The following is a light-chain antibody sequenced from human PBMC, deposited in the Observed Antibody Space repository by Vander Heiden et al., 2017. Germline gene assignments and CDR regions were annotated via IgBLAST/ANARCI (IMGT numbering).Light chain of an antibody. J-gene: IGLJ1*01. CDR2: DVS. V-gene: IGLV2-14*03. CDR1: SSDVGGYNS. CDR3: SSYTSSTLYV. Sequence: AALTQPASVSGSPGQSITIPCTGTSSDVGGYNSVSWNQQHPGKAPKLMIYDVSNRPSGVSNRFSGSKSGNTASLTISGLQAEDEADYYCSSYTSSTLYVFGTGTKVTVL.